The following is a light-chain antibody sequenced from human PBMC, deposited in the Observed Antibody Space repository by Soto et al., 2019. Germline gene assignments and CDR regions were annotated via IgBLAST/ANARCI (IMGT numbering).Light chain of an antibody. CDR1: QSVSSN. Sequence: EIVMTQSPATLSVSPGERATLSCRASQSVSSNLAWYQQKPGQAPRLLIYGTSTRATGIPARFSGSGSGTEFTLTISSLQSEDCAIYYCQQYHTWPITFGGGTKVEIK. CDR3: QQYHTWPIT. CDR2: GTS. V-gene: IGKV3-15*01. J-gene: IGKJ4*01.